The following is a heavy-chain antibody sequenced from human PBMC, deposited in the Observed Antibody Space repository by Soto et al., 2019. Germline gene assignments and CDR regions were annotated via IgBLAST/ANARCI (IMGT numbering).Heavy chain of an antibody. D-gene: IGHD3-3*01. J-gene: IGHJ4*02. Sequence: GGSLRLSCAASGFTFSSYAMSWVRQAPGKGLEWVSTISGSGGTTYYADSVKGRFTISRDNSKNTLYLQLDSLRSEDTAVYYCAKVRVLFLEWLFCDYWGKGTLVTVSS. CDR3: AKVRVLFLEWLFCDY. CDR1: GFTFSSYA. V-gene: IGHV3-23*01. CDR2: ISGSGGTT.